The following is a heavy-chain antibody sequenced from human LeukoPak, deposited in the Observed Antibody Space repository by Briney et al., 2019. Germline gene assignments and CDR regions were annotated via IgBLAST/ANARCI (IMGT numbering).Heavy chain of an antibody. CDR1: GFTFSSYG. CDR2: ISSDGANA. J-gene: IGHJ4*02. V-gene: IGHV3-74*01. Sequence: GGSLRLSCAASGFTFSSYGMHWVRQAPGKGLVWVSRISSDGANANYADSVKGRFTISRDNAKNTLYLQMNSLRAEDTAVYYCVLLSLTPGWGQGTLVTVSS. CDR3: VLLSLTPG. D-gene: IGHD3-10*01.